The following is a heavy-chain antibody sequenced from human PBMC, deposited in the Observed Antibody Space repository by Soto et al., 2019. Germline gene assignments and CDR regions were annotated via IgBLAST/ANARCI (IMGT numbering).Heavy chain of an antibody. V-gene: IGHV3-30*18. D-gene: IGHD2-2*01. CDR1: GFTFSSYG. J-gene: IGHJ4*02. CDR2: ISYDGSNK. CDR3: AKAGSPKEPYYFDY. Sequence: QVQLVESGGGVVQPGRSLRLSCAASGFTFSSYGMHWVRQAPGKGLEWVAVISYDGSNKYYADSVKGRFTISRDNSKNTLYLQMNSLRAEDTAVYYCAKAGSPKEPYYFDYWGQGTLVTVSS.